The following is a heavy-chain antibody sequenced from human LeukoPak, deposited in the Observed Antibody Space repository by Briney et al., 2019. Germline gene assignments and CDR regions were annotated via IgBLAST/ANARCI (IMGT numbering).Heavy chain of an antibody. CDR2: IYYSGST. Sequence: PSETLSLTCTVSGGSISSSSYYWGWIRQPPGKGLEWIGSIYYSGSTYYNPSLKSRVTISVDTSKNQFSLKLSSVTAADTAVYYCASGPDYCSGGSCSYNWFDPWGQGTLVTVSS. V-gene: IGHV4-39*01. D-gene: IGHD2-15*01. J-gene: IGHJ5*02. CDR1: GGSISSSSYY. CDR3: ASGPDYCSGGSCSYNWFDP.